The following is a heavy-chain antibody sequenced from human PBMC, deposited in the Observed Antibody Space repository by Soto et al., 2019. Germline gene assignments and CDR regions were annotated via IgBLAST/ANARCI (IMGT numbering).Heavy chain of an antibody. CDR2: ISSSSTYI. Sequence: PGGSLRLSCVASGFTFSVYAMIWVRQAPGKGLEWVSSISSSSTYIYYTDSLKGRFSISRDNAKNALFLQMDSLRVEDTATYYCVRARATDSRPDYWGQGTLVTVSS. V-gene: IGHV3-21*01. CDR1: GFTFSVYA. CDR3: VRARATDSRPDY. J-gene: IGHJ4*02. D-gene: IGHD3-22*01.